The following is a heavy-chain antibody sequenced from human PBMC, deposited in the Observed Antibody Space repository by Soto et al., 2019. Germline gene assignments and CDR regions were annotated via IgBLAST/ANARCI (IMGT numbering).Heavy chain of an antibody. Sequence: PSETLSLTCTVSGGSVSSGSYYWSWVRQPPGKGLEWIGYIYYSGSTNYNPSLKSRVTISVDTSKNQFSLKLSSVTAADTAVYYCASGVVVTAYDYWGQGTLVTVSS. V-gene: IGHV4-61*01. CDR3: ASGVVVTAYDY. CDR2: IYYSGST. J-gene: IGHJ4*02. D-gene: IGHD2-21*02. CDR1: GGSVSSGSYY.